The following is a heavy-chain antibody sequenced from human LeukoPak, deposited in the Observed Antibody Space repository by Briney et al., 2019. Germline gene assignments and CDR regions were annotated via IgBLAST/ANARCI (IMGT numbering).Heavy chain of an antibody. J-gene: IGHJ4*02. CDR2: INPSGGST. V-gene: IGHV1-46*01. CDR3: AVFWSGSL. Sequence: ASVKVSCKASGYTFTSCYMHWVRQAPGQGLEWMGIINPSGGSTSYAQRFQGRVTMTTDTSTSTAYMELRSLRSDDTAVYYCAVFWSGSLWGQGTLVTVSS. CDR1: GYTFTSCY. D-gene: IGHD3-3*01.